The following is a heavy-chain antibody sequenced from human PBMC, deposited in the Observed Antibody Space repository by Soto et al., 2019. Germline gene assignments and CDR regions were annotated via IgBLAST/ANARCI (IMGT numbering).Heavy chain of an antibody. CDR2: IKSKTDGGTT. V-gene: IGHV3-15*07. Sequence: GGSLRLSCAASGFTFSNAWMNWVRQAPGKGLEWVGRIKSKTDGGTTDYAAPVKGRFTISRDDSKNTLYLQMNSLKTEDTAVYYCTTGVGAEDDAFDIWGQGTMVTVSS. CDR1: GFTFSNAW. D-gene: IGHD1-26*01. J-gene: IGHJ3*02. CDR3: TTGVGAEDDAFDI.